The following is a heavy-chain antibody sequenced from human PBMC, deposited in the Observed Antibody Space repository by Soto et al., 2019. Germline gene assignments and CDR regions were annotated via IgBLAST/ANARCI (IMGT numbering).Heavy chain of an antibody. Sequence: GGSLRLSCAASGFTFSDYYMSRIRQAPGKGLEWVSYISSSSSYTNYADSVKGRFTISRDNAKNSLYLQMNSLRAEDTAVYYCARGVVPAANYYGSGSYSDYWGQGTLVTVSS. CDR1: GFTFSDYY. D-gene: IGHD3-10*01. V-gene: IGHV3-11*06. J-gene: IGHJ4*02. CDR3: ARGVVPAANYYGSGSYSDY. CDR2: ISSSSSYT.